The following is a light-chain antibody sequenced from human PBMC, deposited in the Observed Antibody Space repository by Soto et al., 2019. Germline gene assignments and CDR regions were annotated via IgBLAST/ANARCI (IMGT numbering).Light chain of an antibody. Sequence: ETVMTQSPATLSVSPGERATLSCRASQSVSSNLAWYQQKSGQAPRLLIYGASSRATGIPARFSGSGSGTEFTLTISILQSEDFAVYYCQQYNNWPPTFGQGTKVEIK. CDR3: QQYNNWPPT. CDR1: QSVSSN. V-gene: IGKV3-15*01. J-gene: IGKJ1*01. CDR2: GAS.